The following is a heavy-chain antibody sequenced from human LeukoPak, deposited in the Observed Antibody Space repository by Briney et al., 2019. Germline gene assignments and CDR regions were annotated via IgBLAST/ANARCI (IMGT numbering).Heavy chain of an antibody. CDR1: GIVFSNTA. Sequence: GGSLRLSCAASGIVFSNTAMNWARQSPGRGLEWVSAISGGGERTFYADSVKGRFAISRDNSKNMVYLQMNSLRADDTAIYYCGKDGGQYSSGPEFDPRGQGALVTVSS. V-gene: IGHV3-23*01. CDR2: ISGGGERT. J-gene: IGHJ5*02. CDR3: GKDGGQYSSGPEFDP. D-gene: IGHD6-19*01.